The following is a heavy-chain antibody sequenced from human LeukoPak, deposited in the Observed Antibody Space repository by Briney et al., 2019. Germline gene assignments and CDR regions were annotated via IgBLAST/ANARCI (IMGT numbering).Heavy chain of an antibody. CDR3: ARDQARQLVDYYYYYGMDV. V-gene: IGHV4-31*03. CDR2: IYYSGST. J-gene: IGHJ6*04. D-gene: IGHD6-13*01. CDR1: GGSISSGGYY. Sequence: SQTLSPTCTVSGGSISSGGYYWSWIRQHPGKGLEWIGYIYYSGSTYYNPSLKSRVTISVDTSKNQFSLKLSSVTAADTAVYYCARDQARQLVDYYYYYGMDVWGKGTTVTVSS.